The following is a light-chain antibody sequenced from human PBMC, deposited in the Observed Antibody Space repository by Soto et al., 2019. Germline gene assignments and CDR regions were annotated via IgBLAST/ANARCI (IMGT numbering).Light chain of an antibody. CDR2: LGS. Sequence: DIVMTQSPLSLPVTPGEPASISCRSSQSLLQTNGNTYLDWYLQKPGQSPQLLIYLGSNRASGVPDRFSGSGSGTDFTLKISRVEAEDAGIYYCMQALQTAFTFGQGTRLDIK. CDR3: MQALQTAFT. CDR1: QSLLQTNGNTY. V-gene: IGKV2-28*01. J-gene: IGKJ5*01.